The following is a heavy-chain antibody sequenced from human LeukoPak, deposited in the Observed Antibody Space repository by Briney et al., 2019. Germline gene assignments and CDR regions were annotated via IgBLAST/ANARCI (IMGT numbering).Heavy chain of an antibody. V-gene: IGHV3-48*02. CDR2: ISGSGSTI. J-gene: IGHJ3*02. Sequence: GGSLRLSCAASGFTFATYNMNWVRQAPGKGLEWISYISGSGSTIPYADSVKGRFTTSRDNAQNSLYLQMKSLRDEDTAVYYCASAFDIWGQGTVVTVSS. CDR1: GFTFATYN. CDR3: ASAFDI.